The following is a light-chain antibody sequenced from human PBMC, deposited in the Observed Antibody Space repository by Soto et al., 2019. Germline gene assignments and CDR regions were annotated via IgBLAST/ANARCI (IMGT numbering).Light chain of an antibody. CDR3: QHYSSYPIA. V-gene: IGKV1-5*03. CDR1: QSITYW. J-gene: IGKJ4*01. Sequence: DIQMTQSPSTLSASVGDSVTITCRASQSITYWLAWYQQRPGKAPNLLVYQASILQSGVPSRFSGSGWGTEFTLTISSLQPDDFATYYCQHYSSYPIAFGGGTRVEIK. CDR2: QAS.